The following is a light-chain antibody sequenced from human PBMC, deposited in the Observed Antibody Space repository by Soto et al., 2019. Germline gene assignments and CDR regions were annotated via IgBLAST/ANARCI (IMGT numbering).Light chain of an antibody. Sequence: DIFTVXWGSSQSIASYLNWYQQRPGKAPKLLIHAASTLQSGVPSRFSGSESESGTDFTLTISSLQPEDFATYYCQQSYTSPHFGQGTKVDIK. V-gene: IGKV1-39*01. CDR2: AAS. CDR3: QQSYTSPH. J-gene: IGKJ2*01. CDR1: QSIASY.